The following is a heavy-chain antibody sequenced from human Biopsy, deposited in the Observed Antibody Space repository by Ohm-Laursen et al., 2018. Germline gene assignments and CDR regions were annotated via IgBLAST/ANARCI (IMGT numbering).Heavy chain of an antibody. CDR1: GGSISSSTTYY. Sequence: SDTLSLTCIVSGGSISSSTTYYWAWLRQPPGKGLEWIGSIYNTETTFYNPSLKSRVTISVDTSTNQFSLKVSSVTAADTALYFCARHPTGSWFDPWGHGTLVTVSS. CDR3: ARHPTGSWFDP. V-gene: IGHV4-39*01. J-gene: IGHJ5*02. CDR2: IYNTETT.